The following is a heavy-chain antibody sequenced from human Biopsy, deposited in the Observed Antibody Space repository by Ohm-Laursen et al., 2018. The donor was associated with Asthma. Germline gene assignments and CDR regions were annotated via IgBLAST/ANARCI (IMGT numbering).Heavy chain of an antibody. V-gene: IGHV1-69*13. J-gene: IGHJ6*02. CDR2: IKTVLGTT. CDR3: ARCQVGYSSGWSLLLKKIYYSGMDV. CDR1: GGTFSNFA. Sequence: SVKASCKSPGGTFSNFAISWVRQAPGQGLEWLGGIKTVLGTTNNAQTFQGRVTITSDESTSTAYMEETFLRSEDTAIYYCARCQVGYSSGWSLLLKKIYYSGMDVWGQGTAVTVSS. D-gene: IGHD6-19*01.